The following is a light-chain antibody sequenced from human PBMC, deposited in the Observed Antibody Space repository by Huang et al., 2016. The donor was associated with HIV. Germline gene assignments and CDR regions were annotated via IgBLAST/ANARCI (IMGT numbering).Light chain of an antibody. J-gene: IGKJ1*01. V-gene: IGKV1-NL1*01. CDR2: GAA. Sequence: DIQMTQSPSSLSASVGDRVTITCRASQGISNSLAWDQQKPGKAPKLLVSGAARLETGVPSRISGSASGTDYTLTISSLQPEDFASYYCQQYYSTLGTFGQGTKVEIK. CDR3: QQYYSTLGT. CDR1: QGISNS.